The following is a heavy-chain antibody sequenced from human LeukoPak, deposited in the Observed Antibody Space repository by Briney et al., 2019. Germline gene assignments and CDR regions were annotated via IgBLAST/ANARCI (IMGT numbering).Heavy chain of an antibody. D-gene: IGHD6-19*01. Sequence: ASVKVSCKASGYTFTGYYMHWVRQAPGQGLEWMGWINPNSGGTNYAQKFQGRVTMTRDTSISTAYMELSRLRSDDTAVYYCARTLSVAGVFDYWGQGTLVTVSS. CDR1: GYTFTGYY. V-gene: IGHV1-2*02. J-gene: IGHJ4*02. CDR3: ARTLSVAGVFDY. CDR2: INPNSGGT.